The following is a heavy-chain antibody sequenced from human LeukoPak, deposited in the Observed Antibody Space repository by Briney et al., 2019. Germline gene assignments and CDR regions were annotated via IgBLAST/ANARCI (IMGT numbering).Heavy chain of an antibody. CDR1: GFTFSSYG. CDR2: IQYDGSNK. J-gene: IGHJ4*02. Sequence: GGSLRLSCAASGFTFSSYGMHWVRQAPVKGLECVAFIQYDGSNKYYTDSVKGRFTISRDNSKNTLYLQMNSLRPEDTAVYYCAKITIFGVGIDYWGQGTLVTVSS. D-gene: IGHD3-3*01. V-gene: IGHV3-30*02. CDR3: AKITIFGVGIDY.